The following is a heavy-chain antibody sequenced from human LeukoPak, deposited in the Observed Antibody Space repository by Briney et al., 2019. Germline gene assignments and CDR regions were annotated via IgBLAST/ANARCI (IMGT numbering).Heavy chain of an antibody. CDR1: GYSFTTYY. J-gene: IGHJ4*02. V-gene: IGHV1-46*01. Sequence: GASVKVSCKASGYSFTTYYMHWMRQAPGQGLEWMGTMNPRGGSTNYAQKFQGRVTMIREPSTSTVYMELSSLRFEDTAVYYCARVDDYGGNSVGYWGQGTLVTVSS. CDR3: ARVDDYGGNSVGY. CDR2: MNPRGGST. D-gene: IGHD4-23*01.